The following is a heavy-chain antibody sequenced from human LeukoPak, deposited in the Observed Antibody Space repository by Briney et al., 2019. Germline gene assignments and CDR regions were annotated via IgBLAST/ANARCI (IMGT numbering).Heavy chain of an antibody. J-gene: IGHJ4*02. CDR2: INPNSGDT. CDR1: GYTFTSYY. Sequence: ASVKVSCKASGYTFTSYYMNWVRQAPGQGLEWMGWINPNSGDTNYAQKFQGRVTMTRDTSISTAYMELSRLRSDDTAVYYGAGFGELYLDFDYWGQGTLVTVSS. CDR3: AGFGELYLDFDY. V-gene: IGHV1-2*02. D-gene: IGHD3-10*01.